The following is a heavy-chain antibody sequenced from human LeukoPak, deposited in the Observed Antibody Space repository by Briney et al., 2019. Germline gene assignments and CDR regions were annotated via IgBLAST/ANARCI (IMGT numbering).Heavy chain of an antibody. D-gene: IGHD1-26*01. Sequence: GSLRLSCTASGFTFGDYAMHWVRQAPGKGLEWVAVISYDGSNKYYADSVKGRFTISRDNSKNTLYLQMNSLRAEDTAVYYCARDIVGATTNAFDIWGQGTMVTVSS. CDR2: ISYDGSNK. J-gene: IGHJ3*02. CDR1: GFTFGDYA. V-gene: IGHV3-30*04. CDR3: ARDIVGATTNAFDI.